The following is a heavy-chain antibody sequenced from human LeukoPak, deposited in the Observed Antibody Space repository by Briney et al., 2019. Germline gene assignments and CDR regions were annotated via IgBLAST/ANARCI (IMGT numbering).Heavy chain of an antibody. CDR2: IKQDGSEK. V-gene: IGHV3-7*03. D-gene: IGHD6-13*01. CDR1: GFTFSSYW. J-gene: IGHJ4*02. CDR3: ARVRGSSSWFIDY. Sequence: GGSLRLSCAASGFTFSSYWMSWVRQAPGKGLEWVANIKQDGSEKYYVDSVKGRFTISRDNAKNSLYLQMNSLRAEDTALYYCARVRGSSSWFIDYWGQGTLVTVSS.